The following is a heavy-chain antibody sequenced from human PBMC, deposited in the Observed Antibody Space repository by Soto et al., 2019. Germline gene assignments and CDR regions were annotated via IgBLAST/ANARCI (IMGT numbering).Heavy chain of an antibody. D-gene: IGHD6-19*01. J-gene: IGHJ4*01. CDR2: IYYIGST. Sequence: QLQLQESGPGLVKPSETLSLTCSVSGGSISSSTYYWGWIRQPPGKGLEWIGSIYYIGSTYYNPSLRSRGTISVDTSKNQFSLKLSSVTAADTAVYYCAGGLSSGWYYFDYWGQGSLVPVSS. CDR3: AGGLSSGWYYFDY. V-gene: IGHV4-39*01. CDR1: GGSISSSTYY.